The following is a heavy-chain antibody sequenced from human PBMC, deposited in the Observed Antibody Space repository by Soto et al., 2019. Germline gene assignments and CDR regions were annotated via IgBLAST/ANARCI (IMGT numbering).Heavy chain of an antibody. Sequence: SQTLSLTCAISGDSVSSNSGTWNWIRQSPSRGLEWLGRTYYRSKWYNDYAVSVKSRITINPDTSKNQFSLQLNSVTPEDTAVYYCAREETAAAYNWFDPRGQGTLVTVSS. J-gene: IGHJ5*02. CDR3: AREETAAAYNWFDP. CDR1: GDSVSSNSGT. CDR2: TYYRSKWYN. D-gene: IGHD6-13*01. V-gene: IGHV6-1*01.